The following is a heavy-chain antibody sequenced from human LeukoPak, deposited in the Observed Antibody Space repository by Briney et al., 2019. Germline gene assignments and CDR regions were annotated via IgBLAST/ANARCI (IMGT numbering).Heavy chain of an antibody. CDR1: GGTLSSYA. D-gene: IGHD1-1*01. J-gene: IGHJ5*02. CDR3: AREGTKEDNWFDP. V-gene: IGHV1-69*01. Sequence: GAAVKVSCKASGGTLSSYAISWVRQAPGQGLEWMGGIIPIFGTANYAQKFQGRVTITADESTSTAYMELSSLRSEDTPVYYCAREGTKEDNWFDPWGQGTLVTVSS. CDR2: IIPIFGTA.